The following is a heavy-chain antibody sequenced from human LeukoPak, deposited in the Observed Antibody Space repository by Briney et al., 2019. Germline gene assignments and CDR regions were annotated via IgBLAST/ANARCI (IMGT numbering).Heavy chain of an antibody. D-gene: IGHD3-10*01. CDR3: ARDLATMVRGVKIYGMDV. J-gene: IGHJ6*04. CDR2: IIPIFGTA. Sequence: ASVKVSCKASGGTFSSYAISWVRQAPGQGLEWMGGIIPIFGTANYAQKFQGRVTITADKPTSTAYMELSSLRSEDTAVYYCARDLATMVRGVKIYGMDVWGKGTTVTVSS. V-gene: IGHV1-69*06. CDR1: GGTFSSYA.